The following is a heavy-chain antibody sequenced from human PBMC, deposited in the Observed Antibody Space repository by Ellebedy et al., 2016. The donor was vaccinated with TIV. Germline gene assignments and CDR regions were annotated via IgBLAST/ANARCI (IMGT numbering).Heavy chain of an antibody. V-gene: IGHV3-30*04. D-gene: IGHD3-3*01. CDR3: ARDGAIDFWRGYFSD. CDR1: GFTFNSYA. J-gene: IGHJ4*02. Sequence: GGSLRLXXAASGFTFNSYAIHWVRQAPGKGLEWVAVISDDGIRKYYADSVKGRFSISRDNSKNTLYLQMNSLRAEDTAVYYCARDGAIDFWRGYFSDWGQGTLVTVSS. CDR2: ISDDGIRK.